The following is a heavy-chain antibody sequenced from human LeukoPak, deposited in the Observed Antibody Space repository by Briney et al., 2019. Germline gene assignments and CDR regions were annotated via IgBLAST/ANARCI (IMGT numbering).Heavy chain of an antibody. Sequence: GGSLRLSCAASGFTFSSYSMNWVRQAPGKGLEWVSSISSSSSYIYYADSVKGRFTISRDNAKNSLYLQMNSLRAEDTAVYYCARDPLTWNPNWFDPWGQGTLVTVSS. CDR2: ISSSSSYI. CDR1: GFTFSSYS. D-gene: IGHD1-1*01. V-gene: IGHV3-21*01. CDR3: ARDPLTWNPNWFDP. J-gene: IGHJ5*02.